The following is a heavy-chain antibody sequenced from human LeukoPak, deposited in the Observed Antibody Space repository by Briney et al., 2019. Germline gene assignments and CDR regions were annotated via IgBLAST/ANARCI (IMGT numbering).Heavy chain of an antibody. CDR2: MYASGIT. D-gene: IGHD5-18*01. Sequence: SETLSLTCTISGDSVSSGSYYWSWIRQPAGTGLEWIGHMYASGITNYSPSLRSRVTMSIDTSTHHFSLKLTSVTAADTAMYYCTRSGGGYTYGFDDWGQGTLVTVSS. J-gene: IGHJ4*02. CDR1: GDSVSSGSYY. CDR3: TRSGGGYTYGFDD. V-gene: IGHV4-61*09.